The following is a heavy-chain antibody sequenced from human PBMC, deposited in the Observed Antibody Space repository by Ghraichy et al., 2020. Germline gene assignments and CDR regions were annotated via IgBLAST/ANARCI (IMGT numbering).Heavy chain of an antibody. CDR1: GFTFSRFA. CDR3: AKDTSPTGYYFDY. J-gene: IGHJ4*02. D-gene: IGHD2-2*01. Sequence: GESLNISCSGSGFTFSRFAMHWVRQAPGKGLEWVAVISKDGSNYHYADSVKGRFSISRDNSKNTLYLQMNSLRAEDTALYYCAKDTSPTGYYFDYWGQGTLVTVSS. CDR2: ISKDGSNY. V-gene: IGHV3-30*18.